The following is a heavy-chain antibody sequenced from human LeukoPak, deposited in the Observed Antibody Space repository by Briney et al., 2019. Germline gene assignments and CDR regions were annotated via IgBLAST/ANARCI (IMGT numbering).Heavy chain of an antibody. D-gene: IGHD5-12*01. CDR1: GGTFSSYA. V-gene: IGHV1-69*13. CDR2: IIPIFGTA. J-gene: IGHJ4*02. CDR3: ARGFRERSGYEPLRY. Sequence: ASVNVSCKASGGTFSSYAISWVRQAPGQGLEWMGGIIPIFGTANYAQKFQGRVTITADESTSTAYMELSSLRSEDTAVYYCARGFRERSGYEPLRYWGQGTLVTVSS.